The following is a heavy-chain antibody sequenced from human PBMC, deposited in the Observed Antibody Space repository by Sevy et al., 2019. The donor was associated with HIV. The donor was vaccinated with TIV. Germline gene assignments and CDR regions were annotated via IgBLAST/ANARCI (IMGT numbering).Heavy chain of an antibody. CDR1: GFTFSSYS. CDR3: ARRWHYYDSSGYSNWYFDL. CDR2: ISSSSSTI. J-gene: IGHJ2*01. V-gene: IGHV3-48*02. Sequence: GGSLRLSCAASGFTFSSYSMNWVRQAPGKGLEWVSYISSSSSTIYYAHSVKGRFTISRDNAKNSLYLQMNSLRDEDTAVYYCARRWHYYDSSGYSNWYFDLWGRGTLVTVSS. D-gene: IGHD3-22*01.